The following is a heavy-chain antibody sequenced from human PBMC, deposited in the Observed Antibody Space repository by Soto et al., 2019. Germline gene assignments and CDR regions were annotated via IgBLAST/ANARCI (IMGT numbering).Heavy chain of an antibody. J-gene: IGHJ4*02. D-gene: IGHD4-4*01. CDR2: IYPGDSDT. CDR3: ARIWEMATVAAFDS. Sequence: GESLKISCRGSGYTFTSYWIGWVRQMPGKGLEWMGIIYPGDSDTRYSPSFQGQVTISADKSISTAYLQWSSLRASDTATYYCARIWEMATVAAFDSWGQGTLVTVSS. CDR1: GYTFTSYW. V-gene: IGHV5-51*01.